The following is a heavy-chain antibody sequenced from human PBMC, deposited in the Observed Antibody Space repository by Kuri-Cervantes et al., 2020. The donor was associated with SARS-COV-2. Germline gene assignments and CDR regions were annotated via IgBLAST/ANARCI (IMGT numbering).Heavy chain of an antibody. V-gene: IGHV3-30*03. D-gene: IGHD6-13*01. J-gene: IGHJ6*02. CDR3: AGGAAAADYFFYGMDV. Sequence: SLRLSCAASGFTFSNFGMHWVRQAPGKGLEWVTLISYDGSDKYYADSVKGRFTISRDSSKSTLFLQMNSLRAEDAAEYYCAGGAAAADYFFYGMDVWGRGTTVTVSS. CDR1: GFTFSNFG. CDR2: ISYDGSDK.